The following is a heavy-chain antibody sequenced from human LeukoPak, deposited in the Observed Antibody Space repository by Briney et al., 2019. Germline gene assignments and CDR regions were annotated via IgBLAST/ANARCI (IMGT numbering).Heavy chain of an antibody. D-gene: IGHD6-6*01. Sequence: GGSLRLSCAASGFTFSTYWMSWVRQAPGKGLEWVANIKQDGSEKYYVDSVRGRFTISRDNAKNSLWLQINTLRVEDTAVYYCARVRGGEYTSSSGGFDYWGQGTLVTVSS. V-gene: IGHV3-7*01. CDR3: ARVRGGEYTSSSGGFDY. CDR2: IKQDGSEK. CDR1: GFTFSTYW. J-gene: IGHJ4*02.